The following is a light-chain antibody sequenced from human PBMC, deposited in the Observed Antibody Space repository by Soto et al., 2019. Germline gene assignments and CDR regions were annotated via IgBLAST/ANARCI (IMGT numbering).Light chain of an antibody. J-gene: IGKJ3*01. CDR3: QQYGSSPFT. CDR1: QSVTSTS. CDR2: GAS. Sequence: IVLTQSPCTLSLSPGEGATLSCRASQSVTSTSLAWYQQKPGQAPRLLIFGASSRATGIPDRFSGSGSGTDFTLTINRLEPEDFAVYYCQQYGSSPFTFGPGTKVDNK. V-gene: IGKV3-20*01.